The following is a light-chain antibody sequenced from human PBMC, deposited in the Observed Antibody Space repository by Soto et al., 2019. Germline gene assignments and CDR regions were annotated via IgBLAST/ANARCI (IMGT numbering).Light chain of an antibody. V-gene: IGKV3-15*01. CDR1: QSVGGD. Sequence: EVVMTQSPVTLSVSPGERATLSCRASQSVGGDLAWYQQTPGQTPRLLIYGAVTRATGVAARFSGVGSGTEFTLTVDSLQSEDVAIYYCQQYNAWPRTFGQGTKLEI. CDR3: QQYNAWPRT. CDR2: GAV. J-gene: IGKJ2*01.